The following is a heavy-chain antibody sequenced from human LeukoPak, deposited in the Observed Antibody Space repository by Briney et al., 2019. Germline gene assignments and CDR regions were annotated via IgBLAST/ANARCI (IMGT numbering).Heavy chain of an antibody. D-gene: IGHD3-10*01. CDR3: ARYGSGTSYITNYFDY. J-gene: IGHJ4*02. Sequence: GGSLRLSCAASGFTFSSYWMHWVRQAPGKGLVWVSRINSAGSSTSYADSVKGRFTISRDNAKNTLYLQMKSLRDEDTAVYYCARYGSGTSYITNYFDYWGQGTLVTVSS. CDR1: GFTFSSYW. CDR2: INSAGSST. V-gene: IGHV3-74*01.